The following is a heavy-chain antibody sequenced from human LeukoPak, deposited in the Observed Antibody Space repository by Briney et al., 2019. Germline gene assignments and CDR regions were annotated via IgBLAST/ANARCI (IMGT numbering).Heavy chain of an antibody. J-gene: IGHJ4*02. CDR1: GGSISSGGYY. D-gene: IGHD1-26*01. CDR2: IYYSGST. V-gene: IGHV4-31*03. Sequence: SETLTLTCTVSGGSISSGGYYWSWIRQHPGKGLEWIGYIYYSGSTYYNPSLKSRVTISVDTSKNQFSLKLSSVTAADTAVYYCARDSGSLIDYWGQGTLVTVSS. CDR3: ARDSGSLIDY.